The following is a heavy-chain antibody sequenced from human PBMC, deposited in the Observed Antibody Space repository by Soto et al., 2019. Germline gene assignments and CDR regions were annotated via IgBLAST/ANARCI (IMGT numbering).Heavy chain of an antibody. Sequence: ASVKVSCKASGYTFTSYGISWVRQAPGQGLEWMGWTSAYNGNRNYAQKLQCRVTMTTDTCTSTAYMEGRSLRSDDTAVYYCARSGPNYYYYYRDVWGKGTRVTVS. CDR1: GYTFTSYG. CDR3: ARSGPNYYYYYRDV. CDR2: TSAYNGNR. J-gene: IGHJ6*03. D-gene: IGHD3-10*01. V-gene: IGHV1-18*01.